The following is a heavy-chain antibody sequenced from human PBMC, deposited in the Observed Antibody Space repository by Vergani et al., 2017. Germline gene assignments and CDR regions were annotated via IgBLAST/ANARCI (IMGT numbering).Heavy chain of an antibody. CDR3: ARVGCGDLRAPRWLDY. Sequence: QLQLQESGPGLVKPSETLSLTCTVSGGSISSSSYYWGWLRQPPGKGLEWIGSIYYSGSTYYNPYLKSRVTISVETSKNQFSLKLSSVTAADTAVYYCARVGCGDLRAPRWLDYWGQGTLVTVSS. D-gene: IGHD2-21*01. CDR1: GGSISSSSYY. CDR2: IYYSGST. J-gene: IGHJ4*02. V-gene: IGHV4-39*07.